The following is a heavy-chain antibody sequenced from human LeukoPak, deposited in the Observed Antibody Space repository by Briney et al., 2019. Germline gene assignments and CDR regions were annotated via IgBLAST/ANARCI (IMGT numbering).Heavy chain of an antibody. CDR3: ARVRYDYGGKDLDY. V-gene: IGHV1-2*02. J-gene: IGHJ4*02. Sequence: ASVKVSCKASGYTFTDYYIHWVRQAPGQGLEWMGWINPKSGATKCIQKFQGRVTVTSATSISTAYMEMSRLRSGDTAIYFCARVRYDYGGKDLDYWGQGTQVTVSS. CDR2: INPKSGAT. CDR1: GYTFTDYY. D-gene: IGHD4-23*01.